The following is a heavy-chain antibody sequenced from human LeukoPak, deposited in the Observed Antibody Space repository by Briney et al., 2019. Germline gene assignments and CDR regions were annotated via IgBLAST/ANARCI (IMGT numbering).Heavy chain of an antibody. Sequence: GGSLRLSCAASGFTFSSYWMHWVRQAPGKGLVRVSRINGDGSSTSYADSVKGRFTISRDNAKNTLYLQMNSLRAEDTAVYYCARDRGYVMDVWGQGTTVTVSS. CDR2: INGDGSST. V-gene: IGHV3-74*01. CDR1: GFTFSSYW. D-gene: IGHD5-24*01. CDR3: ARDRGYVMDV. J-gene: IGHJ6*02.